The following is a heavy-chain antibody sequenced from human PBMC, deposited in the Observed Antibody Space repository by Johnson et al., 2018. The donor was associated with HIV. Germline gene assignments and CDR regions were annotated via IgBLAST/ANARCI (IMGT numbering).Heavy chain of an antibody. J-gene: IGHJ3*02. D-gene: IGHD3-10*01. CDR3: ARVHSVGAFDI. Sequence: MLLVESGGGVVRPGGSLRLSCAASGFTFDDYGMSWVRQAPGKGLEWVSVIYSGGSTYYADSVKGRFTISRDNSKNTLYLQMNSLRAEDTAVYYCARVHSVGAFDIWGQGTMVTVSS. CDR1: GFTFDDYG. CDR2: IYSGGST. V-gene: IGHV3-66*01.